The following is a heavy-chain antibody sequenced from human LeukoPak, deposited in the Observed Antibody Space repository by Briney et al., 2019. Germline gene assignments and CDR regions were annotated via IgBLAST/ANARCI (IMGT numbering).Heavy chain of an antibody. CDR2: INHSGST. CDR3: ARRSTWATYYFDY. Sequence: PSETLSLTCAVYVGSFSGYYWSWIRQPPGKGLEWIGEINHSGSTNYNPSLKSRVTISVDTSKNQFSLKLSTMTAADTAVYYCARRSTWATYYFDYWGQGTLVTVSS. D-gene: IGHD1-26*01. CDR1: VGSFSGYY. J-gene: IGHJ4*02. V-gene: IGHV4-34*01.